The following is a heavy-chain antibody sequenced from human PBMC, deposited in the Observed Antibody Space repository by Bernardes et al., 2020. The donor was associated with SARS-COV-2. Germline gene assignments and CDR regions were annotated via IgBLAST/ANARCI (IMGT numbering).Heavy chain of an antibody. V-gene: IGHV3-53*01. CDR1: GFTVSSNY. CDR2: IYRGGST. J-gene: IGHJ4*02. CDR3: ASIIGTGAMGYFDY. Sequence: GGTLRLSCAVSGFTVSSNYMSWVRQAPGKGLEWVSVIYRGGSTYYADSVKGRFTISRDNSKNTLYLQMNSLRAEDTAVYYCASIIGTGAMGYFDYWGQGTLVTVSS. D-gene: IGHD1-20*01.